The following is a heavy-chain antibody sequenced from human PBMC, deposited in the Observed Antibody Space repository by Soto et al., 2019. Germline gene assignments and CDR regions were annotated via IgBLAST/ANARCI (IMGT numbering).Heavy chain of an antibody. CDR3: ARLGFYYQSLDP. Sequence: SETLSLTCAVSSGSIDNVYWWSWVRQSPGKGLEWIGETSHDGVTNYNPSLEGRVTVSFETSKSQFSLTLSSVTASDTAVYYCARLGFYYQSLDPWGHGTLVTVSS. J-gene: IGHJ5*02. CDR2: TSHDGVT. V-gene: IGHV4-4*02. CDR1: SGSIDNVYW. D-gene: IGHD2-2*01.